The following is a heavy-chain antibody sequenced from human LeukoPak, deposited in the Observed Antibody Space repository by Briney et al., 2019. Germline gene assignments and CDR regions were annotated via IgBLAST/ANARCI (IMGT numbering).Heavy chain of an antibody. CDR2: IYYSGNT. V-gene: IGHV4-59*01. CDR1: GASIGSYY. CDR3: AREGLTTIGVIDV. J-gene: IGHJ6*03. D-gene: IGHD1-1*01. Sequence: SETLSLTCSVPGASIGSYYWICIRQPPGKGPEWLGTIYYSGNTKYNSSLKSRVSILADTYNNQFSLRLSSVTAADTAVYYCAREGLTTIGVIDVWGKGTTVTVSS.